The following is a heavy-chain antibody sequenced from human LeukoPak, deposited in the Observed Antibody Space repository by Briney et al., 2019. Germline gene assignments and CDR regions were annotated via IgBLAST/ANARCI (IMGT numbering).Heavy chain of an antibody. CDR3: AAERLTTVHPLFDC. CDR1: GFTFTSSA. J-gene: IGHJ4*02. Sequence: ASVKVSCKASGFTFTSSAVQWVRQARGQRLEWIGWIVVGSGNTNYAQKFQERVTITRDMSTSTAYMELSSLRSEDTAVYYCAAERLTTVHPLFDCWGQGTLVTVSS. CDR2: IVVGSGNT. V-gene: IGHV1-58*01. D-gene: IGHD4-17*01.